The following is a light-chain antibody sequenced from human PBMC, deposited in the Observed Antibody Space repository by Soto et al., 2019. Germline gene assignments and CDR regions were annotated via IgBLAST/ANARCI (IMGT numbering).Light chain of an antibody. V-gene: IGLV3-1*01. CDR1: KLGDKY. Sequence: SYELTQPPSVSVSPGQTATITCSGDKLGDKYACWYQQKPGQSPLLVIYQDRKRPSGIPERFSGSNSGNTATLTISGTQAMDEADYYCQAWDNSPHVVFGGGTKLTVL. CDR3: QAWDNSPHVV. J-gene: IGLJ2*01. CDR2: QDR.